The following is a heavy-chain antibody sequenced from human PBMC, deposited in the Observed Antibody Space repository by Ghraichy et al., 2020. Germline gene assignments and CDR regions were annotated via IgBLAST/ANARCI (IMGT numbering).Heavy chain of an antibody. V-gene: IGHV1-2*02. CDR2: INPNSGGT. CDR1: GYTFTGYY. Sequence: ASVKVSCKASGYTFTGYYMHWVRQAPGQGLEWMGWINPNSGGTNYAQKFQGRVTMTRDTSISTAYMELSRLRSDDTAVYYCARDLSLILTGYYRTGGFDYWGQGTLVTVSS. J-gene: IGHJ4*02. D-gene: IGHD3-9*01. CDR3: ARDLSLILTGYYRTGGFDY.